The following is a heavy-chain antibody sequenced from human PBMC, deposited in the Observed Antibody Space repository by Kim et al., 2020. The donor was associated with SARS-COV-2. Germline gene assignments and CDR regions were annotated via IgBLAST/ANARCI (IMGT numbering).Heavy chain of an antibody. V-gene: IGHV1-2*02. CDR1: GYTFTGYY. Sequence: ASVKVSCKASGYTFTGYYIHWVRQAPGQGLEWMGWINPNSGDTKYAEKFQGRVTMTRDTSINTAYMELSRLRSDDTAMYYCTRDLAIRPTGSYNWFDPWGQGTLVSVSS. J-gene: IGHJ5*02. CDR3: TRDLAIRPTGSYNWFDP. D-gene: IGHD1-26*01. CDR2: INPNSGDT.